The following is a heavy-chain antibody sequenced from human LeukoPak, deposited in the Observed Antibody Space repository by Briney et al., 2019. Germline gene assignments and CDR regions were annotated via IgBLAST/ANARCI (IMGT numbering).Heavy chain of an antibody. Sequence: PSETLSLTCAVSGGSITSGGYSWSWIRQPPGKGLEWIGYIYYSGNTYYNPSLKSRVTISVDTSKNQFSLKLSSVTAADTAVYYCARDAYGSGSYPYWGQGTLVTVSS. CDR1: GGSITSGGYS. J-gene: IGHJ4*02. CDR2: IYYSGNT. D-gene: IGHD3-10*01. V-gene: IGHV4-30-4*07. CDR3: ARDAYGSGSYPY.